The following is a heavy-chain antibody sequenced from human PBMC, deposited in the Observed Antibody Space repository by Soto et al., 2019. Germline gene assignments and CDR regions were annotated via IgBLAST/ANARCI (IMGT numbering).Heavy chain of an antibody. CDR1: GYTFTNYA. D-gene: IGHD2-15*01. CDR2: INPGNANT. Sequence: ASVKVSCKASGYTFTNYALHWVRQAPGQRLEWMAWINPGNANTKYSQKFQGRVTITRDTSASTAYMELSSLRSEDTAVYYCARDLGGWPDYWGQGTLVTVSS. CDR3: ARDLGGWPDY. V-gene: IGHV1-3*01. J-gene: IGHJ4*02.